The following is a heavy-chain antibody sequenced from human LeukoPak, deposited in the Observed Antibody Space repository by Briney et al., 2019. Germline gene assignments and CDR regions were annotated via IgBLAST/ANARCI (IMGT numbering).Heavy chain of an antibody. Sequence: SETLSLTCAVYGGSFSGYNWSWIRQPPGKGLEWIGEINHSGSTNYNPSPKSRVTISVGTSKNQFSLKLSSVTAADTAVYYCARGDYDSSGSIGFDIWGQGTMVTVSS. CDR2: INHSGST. CDR3: ARGDYDSSGSIGFDI. J-gene: IGHJ3*02. V-gene: IGHV4-34*01. D-gene: IGHD3-22*01. CDR1: GGSFSGYN.